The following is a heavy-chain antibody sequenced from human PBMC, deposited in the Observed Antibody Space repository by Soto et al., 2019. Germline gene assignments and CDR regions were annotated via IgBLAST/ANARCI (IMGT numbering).Heavy chain of an antibody. CDR3: ARGYYNSSGYYSFHFDY. V-gene: IGHV5-51*01. Sequence: PGESLKISCKGSGYSFTSYWIGWVRQMPGKGLEWMGIIYPGDSDTRYSPSFQGQVTISADKSINTAYLQWSSLKASDTAMYYCARGYYNSSGYYSFHFDYWGQGTLVTVSS. J-gene: IGHJ4*02. CDR1: GYSFTSYW. CDR2: IYPGDSDT. D-gene: IGHD3-22*01.